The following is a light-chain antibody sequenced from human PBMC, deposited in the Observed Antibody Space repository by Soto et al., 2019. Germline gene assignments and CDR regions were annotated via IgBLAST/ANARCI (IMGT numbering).Light chain of an antibody. J-gene: IGKJ1*01. CDR3: QQYGSSPRT. CDR1: QSVSSSY. CDR2: GAS. V-gene: IGKV3-20*01. Sequence: EIVLTQSPGTLSLSPGERATLSCRASQSVSSSYLAWYQQKPGQAPRLLIYGASSRATGIPDRFSGSGSGTDFTLTISRLEPEDFAVYYCQQYGSSPRTFGQGTMVDI.